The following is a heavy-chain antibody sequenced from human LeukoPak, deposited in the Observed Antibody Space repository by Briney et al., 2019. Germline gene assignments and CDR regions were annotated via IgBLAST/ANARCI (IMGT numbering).Heavy chain of an antibody. D-gene: IGHD3-22*01. CDR2: IYYSGST. CDR1: GVSISSYY. V-gene: IGHV4-59*08. CDR3: ARLSYYDSSGTWCYYYYVMDV. J-gene: IGHJ6*02. Sequence: SETLSLTCTASGVSISSYYWSWIRQPPGKGLEWIGDIYYSGSTKYNPSLKNRVTISVDTSKNQISLKLSSVTAADTAVYYCARLSYYDSSGTWCYYYYVMDVWGQGTTVTVSS.